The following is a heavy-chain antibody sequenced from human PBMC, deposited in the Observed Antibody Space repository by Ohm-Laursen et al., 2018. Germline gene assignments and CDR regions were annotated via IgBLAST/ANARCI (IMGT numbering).Heavy chain of an antibody. Sequence: TLSLTCAVYGGSFSGYYWSWIRQPPGKGLEWIGYINHSGSTNYNPSLKSRLTISVATSKNQFSLKLTSVTAADTAVYYCARDLIAYCPTTSCDNFGMDVWGQGTTVTVSS. CDR2: INHSGST. J-gene: IGHJ6*02. V-gene: IGHV4-34*01. CDR1: GGSFSGYY. CDR3: ARDLIAYCPTTSCDNFGMDV. D-gene: IGHD2-2*01.